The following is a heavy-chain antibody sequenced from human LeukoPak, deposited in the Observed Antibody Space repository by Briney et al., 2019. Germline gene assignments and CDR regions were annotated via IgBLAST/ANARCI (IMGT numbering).Heavy chain of an antibody. CDR3: ARKDGDY. Sequence: PSETLSLTCTVSGGSISSSTYYWGWIRQPPGKGLEWIGSMYTSGSTDYNPSLKSRVTMSLDTSRNQFSLKLATVTAADTAVYYCARKDGDYWGQGTLVTVSS. V-gene: IGHV4-39*07. CDR1: GGSISSSTYY. CDR2: MYTSGST. J-gene: IGHJ4*02.